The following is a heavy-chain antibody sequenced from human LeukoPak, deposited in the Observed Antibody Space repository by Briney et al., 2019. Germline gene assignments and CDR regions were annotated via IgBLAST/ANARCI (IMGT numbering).Heavy chain of an antibody. CDR1: GFTFSSYS. V-gene: IGHV3-21*01. CDR3: ARGTYSGYDFDY. D-gene: IGHD5-12*01. J-gene: IGHJ4*02. CDR2: ISGSSSYI. Sequence: PGGSLRLSCAATGFTFSSYSMNWVRQAPGKGLEWVSSISGSSSYIYYADSVEGRFTISRDIAKNSLYVQMNSLRAEDTAVYYCARGTYSGYDFDYWGQGTLVTVSS.